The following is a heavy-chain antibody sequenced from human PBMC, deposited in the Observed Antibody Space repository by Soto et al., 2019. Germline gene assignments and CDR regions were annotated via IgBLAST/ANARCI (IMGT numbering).Heavy chain of an antibody. CDR1: GVSIRSGDNY. J-gene: IGHJ6*02. Sequence: PSETLSLTCTVSGVSIRSGDNYWSWIRQPPGKGLEWIGEIYHSGSTNYNPSLKSRVTISVDKSKNQFSLKLSSVTAADTAVYYCASVRGGYYYAMDVWGQGTTVTVSS. CDR2: IYHSGST. V-gene: IGHV4-61*05. CDR3: ASVRGGYYYAMDV. D-gene: IGHD3-10*02.